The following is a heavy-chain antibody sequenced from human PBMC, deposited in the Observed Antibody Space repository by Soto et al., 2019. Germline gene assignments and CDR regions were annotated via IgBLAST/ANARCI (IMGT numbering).Heavy chain of an antibody. D-gene: IGHD1-26*01. CDR1: GYTFTTYG. CDR3: ARVYGLYSIGWSDL. Sequence: QVQLVQSGAEVKKPGASVMVSCKASGYTFTTYGINWVQQAPGQGLEWMGWISTNNGDTVYAQKFQGRLTLTKDTSTNAAYMELRSLTSDDAAVYYCARVYGLYSIGWSDLWGQGTLVTVSS. CDR2: ISTNNGDT. V-gene: IGHV1-18*01. J-gene: IGHJ5*02.